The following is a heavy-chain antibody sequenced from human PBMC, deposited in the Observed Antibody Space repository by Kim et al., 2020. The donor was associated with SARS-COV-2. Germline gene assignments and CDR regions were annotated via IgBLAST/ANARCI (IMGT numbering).Heavy chain of an antibody. J-gene: IGHJ4*02. CDR1: GFTFSSYA. V-gene: IGHV3-30-3*01. CDR3: ARDLVDTGFDY. CDR2: ISCDGSNK. Sequence: GGSLRLSCAASGFTFSSYAMHWVRQAPGKGLEWVAVISCDGSNKYYADSVKGRFTISRDNSKNTLYQQMNSLRAEDTAVYYCARDLVDTGFDYWGQGTLVTVSS. D-gene: IGHD5-18*01.